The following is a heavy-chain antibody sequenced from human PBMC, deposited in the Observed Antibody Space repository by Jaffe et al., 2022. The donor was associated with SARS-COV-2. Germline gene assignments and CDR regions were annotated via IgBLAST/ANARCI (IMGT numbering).Heavy chain of an antibody. CDR2: LHFSGST. CDR3: AGTSKWLSFND. CDR1: GDSISNYY. J-gene: IGHJ4*02. D-gene: IGHD3-22*01. Sequence: QVQLQESGPGLVKPSETLSLTCTVSGDSISNYYWSWIRQPPGKGLEWIAYLHFSGSTNYNPSLKSRVTVSVDTSKTQFSLKLRSMTAADTAVYYCAGTSKWLSFNDWGQGTLVTVSS. V-gene: IGHV4-59*01.